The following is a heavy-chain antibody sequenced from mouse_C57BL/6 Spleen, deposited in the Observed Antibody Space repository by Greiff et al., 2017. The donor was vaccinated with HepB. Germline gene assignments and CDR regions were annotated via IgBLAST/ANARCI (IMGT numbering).Heavy chain of an antibody. D-gene: IGHD1-1*02. J-gene: IGHJ2*01. CDR1: GYTFTDYY. CDR3: ARSDWCDY. Sequence: VQLQQSGPELVKPGASVKISCKASGYTFTDYYMNWVKQSHGKSLEWIGDINPNNGGTSYNQKFKGKATLTVDKSSSTAYMELRSLTSEDSAVYYCARSDWCDYWGQGTTLTVSS. CDR2: INPNNGGT. V-gene: IGHV1-26*01.